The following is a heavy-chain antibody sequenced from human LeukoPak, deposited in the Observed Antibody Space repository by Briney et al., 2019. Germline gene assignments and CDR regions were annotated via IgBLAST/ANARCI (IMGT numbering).Heavy chain of an antibody. CDR2: INSDGYSI. J-gene: IGHJ4*02. CDR3: ARAIAVAGTDS. V-gene: IGHV3-74*01. Sequence: PGGSLRLSCAASGFTFSSYWMHWVRQAPGKGPVWLARINSDGYSISYADSVKGRFTISRDNAKNTLYLQMNTLRAEDTAIYYCARAIAVAGTDSWGQGTLVTVSS. CDR1: GFTFSSYW. D-gene: IGHD6-19*01.